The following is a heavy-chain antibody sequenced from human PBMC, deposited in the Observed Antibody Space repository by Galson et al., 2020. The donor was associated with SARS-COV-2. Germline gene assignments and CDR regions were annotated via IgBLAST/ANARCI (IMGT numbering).Heavy chain of an antibody. CDR2: IKNRGDTM. Sequence: GGSLRLCCAASGFIFFDAHMTWIRQAPGKGLEWISYIKNRGDTMYYADSVKGRFTISRDNGNNLLYLQMNSLRVEDTAIYYCARESWGSLDPWGQGTLATVSS. CDR3: ARESWGSLDP. CDR1: GFIFFDAH. J-gene: IGHJ5*02. V-gene: IGHV3-11*01. D-gene: IGHD3-16*01.